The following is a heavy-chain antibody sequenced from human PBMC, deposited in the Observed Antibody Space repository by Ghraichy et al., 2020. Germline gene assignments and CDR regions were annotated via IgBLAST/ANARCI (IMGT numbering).Heavy chain of an antibody. J-gene: IGHJ6*03. CDR3: ARFSQLLPYYYYYMDV. CDR2: ISAYNGDT. V-gene: IGHV1-18*01. D-gene: IGHD2-2*01. Sequence: ASVKVSCKASGFPFTNYAITWVRQAPGQGLEWMGWISAYNGDTIYAQKFQGRVTMTADTPTSTAYMELRSLRSDDTAVYYCARFSQLLPYYYYYMDVWRKGTTVTVSS. CDR1: GFPFTNYA.